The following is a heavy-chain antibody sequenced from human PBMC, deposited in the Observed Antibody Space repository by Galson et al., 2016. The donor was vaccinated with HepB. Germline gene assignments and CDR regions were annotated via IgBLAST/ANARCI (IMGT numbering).Heavy chain of an antibody. CDR2: IDPRDSDT. CDR1: GCTFSTYW. Sequence: QSGAEVKEPGESLQISCKASGCTFSTYWLAWMRQMPGKGLECMGIIDPRDSDTRYRPPFEGHVTFSADETTNTAYLQWDSLKASDSAIYYCARLAGRQLYYFGGMDVWGQGTTVTVS. D-gene: IGHD5-24*01. CDR3: ARLAGRQLYYFGGMDV. J-gene: IGHJ6*02. V-gene: IGHV5-51*01.